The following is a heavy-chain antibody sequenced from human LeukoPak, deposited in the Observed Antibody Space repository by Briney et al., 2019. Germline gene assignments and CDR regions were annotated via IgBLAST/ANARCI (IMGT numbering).Heavy chain of an antibody. CDR1: GFTFSTSG. D-gene: IGHD6-13*01. CDR3: ARESSSIAIGTLDF. J-gene: IGHJ4*02. CDR2: LQYDGTEK. V-gene: IGHV3-33*05. Sequence: PGRSLRLSCTPSGFTFSTSGMHWVRQAPGKGLEWVGFLQYDGTEKYYADSVKGRFTISRDNSKNTLYLQMDSLRAEDTAVYYCARESSSIAIGTLDFWGQGTLVTASS.